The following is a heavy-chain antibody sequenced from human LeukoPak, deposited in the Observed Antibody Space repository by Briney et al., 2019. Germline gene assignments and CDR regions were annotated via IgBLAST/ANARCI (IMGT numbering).Heavy chain of an antibody. CDR2: IYYSGST. V-gene: IGHV4-59*01. D-gene: IGHD2-21*02. CDR3: AGRKHIVVVTAIRDAFDI. Sequence: PSETLSLTCTVSGGSISSYYWSWIRQPPGKRLEWIGYIYYSGSTNYNPSLKSRVTISVDTSKNQFSLKLNSVTAADTAVYYCAGRKHIVVVTAIRDAFDIWGQGTMVTVSS. CDR1: GGSISSYY. J-gene: IGHJ3*02.